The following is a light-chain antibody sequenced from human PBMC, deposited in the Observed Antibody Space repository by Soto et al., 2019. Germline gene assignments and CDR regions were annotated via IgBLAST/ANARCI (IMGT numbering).Light chain of an antibody. CDR2: DDN. V-gene: IGLV6-57*04. J-gene: IGLJ2*01. Sequence: NFMLTQPHSVSESPGKTVTMSCTRSSGSIASNYVQWYQQRPGSAPTTVIYDDNQRPSGVPDRFSGSIDSSSNSASLIISGLKTDDEADYYCQSYDGSNHKIFGGGTQLTVL. CDR3: QSYDGSNHKI. CDR1: SGSIASNY.